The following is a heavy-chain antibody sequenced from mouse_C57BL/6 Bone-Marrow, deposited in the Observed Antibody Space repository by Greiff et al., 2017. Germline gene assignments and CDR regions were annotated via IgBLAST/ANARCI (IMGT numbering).Heavy chain of an antibody. Sequence: QVQLQQPGAELVKPGASVKLSCKASGYTFTSYWMQWVKQRPGQGLEWIGEIDPSDSYTNYNQKFKGKATLTVDTSSSTAYMQLSSLTSEDSAVYYCVYYDYDEKYFDVWGTGTTGTVSS. CDR3: VYYDYDEKYFDV. D-gene: IGHD2-4*01. V-gene: IGHV1-50*01. CDR1: GYTFTSYW. J-gene: IGHJ1*03. CDR2: IDPSDSYT.